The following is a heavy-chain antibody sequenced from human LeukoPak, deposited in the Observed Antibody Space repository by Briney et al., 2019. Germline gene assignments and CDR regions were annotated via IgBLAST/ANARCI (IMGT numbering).Heavy chain of an antibody. D-gene: IGHD2-8*01. J-gene: IGHJ5*01. CDR1: GFTFSSYA. CDR3: ARGRGVDS. V-gene: IGHV3-7*03. Sequence: GGSLRLSCAASGFTFSSYAMSWVRQAPGKGLEWVANEKQDGTEIYYVDSVKGRFTISRDNAKNSLFLEMNSLRIEDTAVYYCARGRGVDSWGQGTLVTVST. CDR2: EKQDGTEI.